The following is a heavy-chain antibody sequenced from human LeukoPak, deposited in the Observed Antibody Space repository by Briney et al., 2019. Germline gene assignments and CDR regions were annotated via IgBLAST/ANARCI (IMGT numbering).Heavy chain of an antibody. CDR1: GYTFTSYG. V-gene: IGHV1-18*01. D-gene: IGHD4-17*01. CDR2: ISAYNGNT. J-gene: IGHJ3*02. Sequence: ASVKVSCKASGYTFTSYGISWVRQAPGQGLEWMGWISAYNGNTNYAQKLQGRVTMTTDTSTSPAYMELRSLRSDDTAVYYCARDKIWMTTVPNAFDIWGQGTMVTVSS. CDR3: ARDKIWMTTVPNAFDI.